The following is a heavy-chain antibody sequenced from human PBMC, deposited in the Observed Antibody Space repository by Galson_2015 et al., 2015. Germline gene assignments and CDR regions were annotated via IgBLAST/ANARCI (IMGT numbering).Heavy chain of an antibody. V-gene: IGHV3-30*18. J-gene: IGHJ4*02. CDR3: AKDPSGSYYSYFDS. D-gene: IGHD1-26*01. Sequence: SLRLSCAASGFTFRTYGMNWVRQAPGKGLEWVAVISFDGNNKYYSDSVRGRFTISRDNSKNTLYLQMNSVGVEDTAVYYCAKDPSGSYYSYFDSWGQATLVTVSS. CDR2: ISFDGNNK. CDR1: GFTFRTYG.